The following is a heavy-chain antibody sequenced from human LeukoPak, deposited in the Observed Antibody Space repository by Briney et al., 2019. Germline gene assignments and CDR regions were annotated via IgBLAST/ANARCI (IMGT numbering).Heavy chain of an antibody. CDR3: AIVMITFGGVIDP. CDR2: INPNSGGT. Sequence: ASVKVSCKASGYTFTGYYMHWVPQAPGQGLEWIAWINPNSGGTNYAQKFQGRVTMTRDTSISTAYMELSRLRSDDTAVYYCAIVMITFGGVIDPWGQGTLVTVSS. J-gene: IGHJ5*02. V-gene: IGHV1-2*02. CDR1: GYTFTGYY. D-gene: IGHD3-16*01.